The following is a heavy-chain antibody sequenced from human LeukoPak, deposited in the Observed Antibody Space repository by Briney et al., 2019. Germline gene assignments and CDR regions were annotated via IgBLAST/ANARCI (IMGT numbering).Heavy chain of an antibody. CDR1: GGSISSSSYY. CDR2: IYYSGST. V-gene: IGHV4-39*07. CDR3: ARAYYYDSSPHFDY. D-gene: IGHD3-22*01. J-gene: IGHJ4*02. Sequence: SETLSLTCTVSGGSISSSSYYWGWIRQPPGKGLEWIGSIYYSGSTYYNPSLKSRVTISVDTSKNQFSLKLSSVTAADTAVYYCARAYYYDSSPHFDYWGQGTLVTVSS.